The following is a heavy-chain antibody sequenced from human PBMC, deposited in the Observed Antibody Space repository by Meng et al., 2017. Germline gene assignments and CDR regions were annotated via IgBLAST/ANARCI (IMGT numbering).Heavy chain of an antibody. CDR3: VYGSGSYYNVGYFDY. D-gene: IGHD3-10*01. CDR1: GGTFSSYA. CDR2: IIPIFGTA. Sequence: SVKVSCKASGGTFSSYAISWVRQAPGQGLEWMGGIIPIFGTANYAQKLQGRVTITTDESTSTAYMELSSLRSEDTAVYYCVYGSGSYYNVGYFDYWGQGTLVTVSS. V-gene: IGHV1-69*05. J-gene: IGHJ4*02.